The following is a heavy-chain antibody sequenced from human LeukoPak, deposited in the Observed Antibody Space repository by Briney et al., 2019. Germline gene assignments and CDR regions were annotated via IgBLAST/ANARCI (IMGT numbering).Heavy chain of an antibody. CDR1: GYTFTGYY. CDR3: ASPYCGGDCYYYYGMDV. V-gene: IGHV1-2*02. CDR2: INPNSGGT. Sequence: GASVKVSCKASGYTFTGYYMHWVRQAPGQGLEWMGWINPNSGGTNYAQKFQGRVTMTRDTSISIAYMELSRLRSDDTAVYYCASPYCGGDCYYYYGMDVWGQGTTVTVSS. J-gene: IGHJ6*02. D-gene: IGHD2-21*02.